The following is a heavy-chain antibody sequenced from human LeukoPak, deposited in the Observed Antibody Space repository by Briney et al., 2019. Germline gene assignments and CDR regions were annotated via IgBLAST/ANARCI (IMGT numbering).Heavy chain of an antibody. CDR1: GYTFTSYD. D-gene: IGHD6-13*01. V-gene: IGHV1-8*01. CDR3: ARGLSRSRRFDY. Sequence: ASVKVSCKASGYTFTSYDINWVRQATGQGLEWMGWMNPNSGNTGYAQKFQGRVTMTRNTSISTAYMELSSLRSEDTAVYYCARGLSRSRRFDYWGQGTLVTVSS. J-gene: IGHJ4*02. CDR2: MNPNSGNT.